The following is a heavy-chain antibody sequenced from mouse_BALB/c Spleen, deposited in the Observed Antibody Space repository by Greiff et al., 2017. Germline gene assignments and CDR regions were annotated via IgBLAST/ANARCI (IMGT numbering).Heavy chain of an antibody. CDR3: AYGNWFAY. J-gene: IGHJ3*01. Sequence: QVQLQQPGAELVKPGASVKLSCKASGYTFTSYWMHWVKQRPGQGLEWIGEINPSNGRTNYNEKFKSKATLTVDKSSSTAYMQFSSLTTEDSAIYYCAYGNWFAYWGQGTLVTVSA. V-gene: IGHV1S81*02. CDR2: INPSNGRT. D-gene: IGHD2-10*02. CDR1: GYTFTSYW.